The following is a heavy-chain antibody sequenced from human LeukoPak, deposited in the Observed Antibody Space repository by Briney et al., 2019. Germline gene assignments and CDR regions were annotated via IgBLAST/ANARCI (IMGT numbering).Heavy chain of an antibody. V-gene: IGHV1-2*02. CDR3: ARETCYGYKPERNYYMDV. Sequence: ASVKVSCKASGYTFTGYYMHWVRQAPGQGLEWMGWINPNSGGTNYAQKFQGRVTMTRDTSISTAYMELSRLRSDDTAVYYCARETCYGYKPERNYYMDVWGKGTTVTVSS. CDR2: INPNSGGT. CDR1: GYTFTGYY. J-gene: IGHJ6*03. D-gene: IGHD5-18*01.